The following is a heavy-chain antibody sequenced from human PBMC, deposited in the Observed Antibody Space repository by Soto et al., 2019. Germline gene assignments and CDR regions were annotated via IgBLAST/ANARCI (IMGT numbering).Heavy chain of an antibody. V-gene: IGHV4-28*01. Sequence: QVQLQESGPGLVKPSDTLSLTCAVSGYSISSSNWWGWIRQPPGKGLDWIGYIYYSGTTYYNPSLKSRVTMSVDTSNNQFSLKLTSVTAVDTAVYYCARREIQGPIDYWGQGTLVTVSS. CDR1: GYSISSSNW. D-gene: IGHD1-26*01. CDR3: ARREIQGPIDY. CDR2: IYYSGTT. J-gene: IGHJ4*02.